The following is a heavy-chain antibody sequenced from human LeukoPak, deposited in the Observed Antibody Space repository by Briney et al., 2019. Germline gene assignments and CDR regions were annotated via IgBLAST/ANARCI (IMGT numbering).Heavy chain of an antibody. Sequence: PGGSLRLSCAASGFTLSSYWMSWVRQAPGKGLEWVAFIRYDGSNKYYADSVKGRFTISRDNSKNTLYLQMNSLRAEDTAVYYCARIQGGYDSSGYHDYWGQGTLVTVSS. CDR2: IRYDGSNK. CDR3: ARIQGGYDSSGYHDY. D-gene: IGHD3-22*01. V-gene: IGHV3-30*02. J-gene: IGHJ4*02. CDR1: GFTLSSYW.